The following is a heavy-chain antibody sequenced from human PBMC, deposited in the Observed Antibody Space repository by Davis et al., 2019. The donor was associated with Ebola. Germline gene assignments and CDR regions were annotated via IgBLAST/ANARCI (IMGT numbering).Heavy chain of an antibody. V-gene: IGHV1-18*04. CDR2: INPHNGNT. CDR1: GYTFTSYG. CDR3: ARAQFPTTSDH. Sequence: ASVPVSCKASGYTFTSYGITWVRQAPPHGPVWLGWINPHNGNTNYAQNVQGRVTMTTHTSTSTAYMVVGSLRSDDTAVYYCARAQFPTTSDHWGQGTLVTVSS. J-gene: IGHJ4*02. D-gene: IGHD1-1*01.